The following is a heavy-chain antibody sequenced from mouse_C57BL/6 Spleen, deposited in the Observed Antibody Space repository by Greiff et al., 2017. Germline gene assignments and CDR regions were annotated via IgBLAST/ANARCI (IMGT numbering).Heavy chain of an antibody. CDR2: ILPGSGST. V-gene: IGHV1-9*01. Sequence: VQLQQSGAELMKPGASVKLSCMATGYTFNGYWIEWVKQRPGHGLEWIGEILPGSGSTTYNEKFKGKATFTADTSSNTAYMQLSSLTTENSVIYYSARSLVATMHYCDMDYWGQGTTVTVSS. J-gene: IGHJ4*01. D-gene: IGHD1-1*02. CDR3: ARSLVATMHYCDMDY. CDR1: GYTFNGYW.